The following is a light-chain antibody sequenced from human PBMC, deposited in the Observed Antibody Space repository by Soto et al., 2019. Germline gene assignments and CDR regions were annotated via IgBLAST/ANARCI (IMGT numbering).Light chain of an antibody. Sequence: VVKMSAGALSLSPVERATLSCRASQSVSSSYLAWYQQKPGQAPRLLIYGASSRATGIPDRFSGSGSGTDFTLTISRLEPEDFAVYYCQQYGSSPPITFGQGTRLEIK. J-gene: IGKJ5*01. CDR2: GAS. CDR3: QQYGSSPPIT. CDR1: QSVSSSY. V-gene: IGKV3-20*01.